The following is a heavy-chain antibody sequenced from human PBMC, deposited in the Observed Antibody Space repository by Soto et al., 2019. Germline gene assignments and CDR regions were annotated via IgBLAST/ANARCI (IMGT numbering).Heavy chain of an antibody. CDR3: ARALWRLEWLFYYYYGMDV. J-gene: IGHJ6*02. CDR2: ISYDGSNK. V-gene: IGHV3-30-3*01. Sequence: PGGSLRLSCAASGFTFSSYAMHWVRQAPGKGLEWVAVISYDGSNKYYADSVKGRFTISRDNSKNTLYLQMNSLRAEDTAVYYCARALWRLEWLFYYYYGMDVWGQGTTVTVSS. D-gene: IGHD3-3*01. CDR1: GFTFSSYA.